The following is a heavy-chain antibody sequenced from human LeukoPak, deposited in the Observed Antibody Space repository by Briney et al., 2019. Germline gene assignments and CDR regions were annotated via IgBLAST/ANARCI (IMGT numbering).Heavy chain of an antibody. CDR3: AKDRGVWAFDI. V-gene: IGHV3-30-3*01. Sequence: GGSLRLSCAASGITLSSYDMHWVRQAPGKALEWVAVISYDGSNKDYADSVKGRFTISRDNSKNTLDLQMNSLRSEDTAVYYCAKDRGVWAFDIWGQGTMVTVSS. CDR2: ISYDGSNK. J-gene: IGHJ3*02. CDR1: GITLSSYD. D-gene: IGHD3-10*01.